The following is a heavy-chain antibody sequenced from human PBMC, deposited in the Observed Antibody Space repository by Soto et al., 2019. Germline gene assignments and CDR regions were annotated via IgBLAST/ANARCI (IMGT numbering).Heavy chain of an antibody. CDR2: ISSSSSTI. CDR3: ARDRYGYYYYGMDV. D-gene: IGHD3-10*01. V-gene: IGHV3-48*02. CDR1: GFTFSSYS. Sequence: LRLSCAASGFTFSSYSMNWVRQAPGKGLEWVSYISSSSSTIYYADSVKGRFTISRDNAKNSLYLQMNSLRDEDTAVYYCARDRYGYYYYGMDVWGQGTTVTVSS. J-gene: IGHJ6*02.